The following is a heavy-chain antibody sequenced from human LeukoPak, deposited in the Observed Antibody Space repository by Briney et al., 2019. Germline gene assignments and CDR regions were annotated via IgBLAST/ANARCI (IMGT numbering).Heavy chain of an antibody. CDR2: ISSSGSTI. CDR3: ARAFQELPQLYCYYYMDV. Sequence: GGSLRLSCAASGFTFSSYEMNWVRQAPGKGLEWVSYISSSGSTIYYADPVKGRFTISRDNAKNSLHLQMNSLRAEDTAVYYCARAFQELPQLYCYYYMDVWGKGTTATVSS. CDR1: GFTFSSYE. D-gene: IGHD6-13*01. J-gene: IGHJ6*03. V-gene: IGHV3-48*03.